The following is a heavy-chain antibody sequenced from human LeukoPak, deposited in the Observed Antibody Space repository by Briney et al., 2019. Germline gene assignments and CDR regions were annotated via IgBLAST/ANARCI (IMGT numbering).Heavy chain of an antibody. CDR3: ARDPTPSYDTLGWTFDY. Sequence: ASVKVSCKASGYTFTGYYMHWVRQAPGQGLEWMGWINPNSGGTNYAQKFQGRVTMTRDTSISTAYMELSRLRSDDTAVYYCARDPTPSYDTLGWTFDYWGQGTLVTVSS. V-gene: IGHV1-2*02. CDR1: GYTFTGYY. J-gene: IGHJ4*02. D-gene: IGHD3-9*01. CDR2: INPNSGGT.